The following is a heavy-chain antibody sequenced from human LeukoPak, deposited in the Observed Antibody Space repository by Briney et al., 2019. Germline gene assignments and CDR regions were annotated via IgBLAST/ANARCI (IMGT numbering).Heavy chain of an antibody. V-gene: IGHV1-69*01. CDR2: IIPIFGTA. Sequence: SSVKVSCKASGGTFSSYAISWVRQAHGQGLEWMGGIIPIFGTANYAQKFQGRVTITADESTSTAYMELSSLRSEDAAVYYCARDDIVVVPAAQRTYYYYGMDVWGKGTTVTVSS. D-gene: IGHD2-2*01. J-gene: IGHJ6*04. CDR1: GGTFSSYA. CDR3: ARDDIVVVPAAQRTYYYYGMDV.